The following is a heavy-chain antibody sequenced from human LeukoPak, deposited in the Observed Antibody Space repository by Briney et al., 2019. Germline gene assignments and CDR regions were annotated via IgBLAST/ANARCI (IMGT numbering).Heavy chain of an antibody. Sequence: GGSLRLSCAASGFTFSSYEMNWVRQAPGKGLEWVSYISSSGSTIYYADSVKGRFTISRDNAKNSLYLQMNSLRAEDTAVYYCARASYYYDSSGYYYYLDYWGQGTLVTVSS. CDR3: ARASYYYDSSGYYYYLDY. CDR2: ISSSGSTI. D-gene: IGHD3-22*01. CDR1: GFTFSSYE. J-gene: IGHJ4*02. V-gene: IGHV3-48*03.